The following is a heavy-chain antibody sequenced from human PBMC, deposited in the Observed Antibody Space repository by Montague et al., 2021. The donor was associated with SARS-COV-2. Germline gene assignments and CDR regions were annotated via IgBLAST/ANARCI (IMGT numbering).Heavy chain of an antibody. D-gene: IGHD1-26*01. J-gene: IGHJ6*02. CDR3: ARHRLGGANTYYFGLDV. CDR1: GGSISNYY. CDR2: IHYSGST. Sequence: SETLSLTCTVSGGSISNYYWSWIRQPPGKGLEWIGYIHYSGSTSSHPSLKGRVTISIDTSKNQFSLNLSSVTAADTAIYYCARHRLGGANTYYFGLDVWGQGTTVTVSS. V-gene: IGHV4-59*08.